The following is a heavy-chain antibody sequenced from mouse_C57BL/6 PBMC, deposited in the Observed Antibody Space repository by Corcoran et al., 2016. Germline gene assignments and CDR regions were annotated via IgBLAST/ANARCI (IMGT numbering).Heavy chain of an antibody. D-gene: IGHD1-1*01. Sequence: DVQLQESGPGLVKPSQSLSLTCSVTGYSITSGYYWNWIRQFPGNKLEWMGYISYDGSNNYNPSLKNRISITRDTSKNQFFLKLNSVTTEDTATYCCARDYGSSHWYFDVCGTGTTVTVSS. CDR1: GYSITSGYY. CDR2: ISYDGSN. V-gene: IGHV3-6*01. J-gene: IGHJ1*03. CDR3: ARDYGSSHWYFDV.